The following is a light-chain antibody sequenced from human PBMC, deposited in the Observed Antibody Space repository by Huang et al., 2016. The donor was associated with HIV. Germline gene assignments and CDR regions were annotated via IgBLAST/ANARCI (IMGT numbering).Light chain of an antibody. CDR3: QQYGSSPPYT. J-gene: IGKJ2*01. CDR2: GAS. CDR1: QSVGSSY. Sequence: EIVLTQSPGTLSLSPGGRATLSCRASQSVGSSYLAWYQQKPGQAPRRLIYGASSRATGIPDRFSGSGSGADFTLTISRLEPEDFAVYYCQQYGSSPPYTFGQGTKLEIK. V-gene: IGKV3-20*01.